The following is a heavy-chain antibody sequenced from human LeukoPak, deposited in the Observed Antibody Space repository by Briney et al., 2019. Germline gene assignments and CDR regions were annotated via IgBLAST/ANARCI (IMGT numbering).Heavy chain of an antibody. D-gene: IGHD2-2*01. CDR3: ARAPPRSYCSSTSCPKIKNSFDP. Sequence: XXGEIXHSGXTNYNPSLKSRVTISVDTSKNQFSLKLSSVTAADTAVYYRARAPPRSYCSSTSCPKIKNSFDPWGQGTLVTVSS. CDR2: IXHSGXT. J-gene: IGHJ5*02. V-gene: IGHV4-34*13.